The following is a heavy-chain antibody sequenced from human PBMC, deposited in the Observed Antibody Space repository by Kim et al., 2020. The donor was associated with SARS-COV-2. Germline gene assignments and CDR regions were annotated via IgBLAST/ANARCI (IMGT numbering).Heavy chain of an antibody. CDR3: ARSGGCQAGHSGFCY. J-gene: IGHJ4*02. D-gene: IGHD5-12*01. CDR1: GYSFTSQW. V-gene: IGHV5-51*01. CDR2: IYPGDSDT. Sequence: GESLKISCKGSGYSFTSQWIGWVRQMPGKGLEWMGIIYPGDSDTRYSPSFQGQVTISADKSINTAYLQWSSLKASDTAMYFCARSGGCQAGHSGFCYWGQGTLVTVSS.